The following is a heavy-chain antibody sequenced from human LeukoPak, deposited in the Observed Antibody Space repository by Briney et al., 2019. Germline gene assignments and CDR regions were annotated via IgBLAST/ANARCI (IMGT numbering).Heavy chain of an antibody. CDR3: ARDEDSNGFDY. CDR1: GFTFSSYA. CDR2: ISSNGVST. V-gene: IGHV3-64*01. J-gene: IGHJ4*02. D-gene: IGHD4-17*01. Sequence: GGSLRLSCAASGFTFSSYAMHWVRQAPGKGLEYVSAISSNGVSTYYANSVKGRFTISRDNSKNTLYLQMGSLRAEDMAVYYCARDEDSNGFDYWGQGTLVTVSS.